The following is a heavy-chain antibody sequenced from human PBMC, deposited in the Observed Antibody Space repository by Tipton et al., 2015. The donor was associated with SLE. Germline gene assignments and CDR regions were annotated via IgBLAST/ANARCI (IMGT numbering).Heavy chain of an antibody. J-gene: IGHJ4*02. CDR1: GYSISSGYY. D-gene: IGHD6-19*01. Sequence: TLSLTCAVSGYSISSGYYWGWIRQPPEKGLEWIASMYPSGSTNYNPSLKSRVTISVDTSKNQFSLKLSSVTAADTAVYYCARGWVAGYFDYWGQGTLDTVSS. V-gene: IGHV4-38-2*01. CDR2: MYPSGST. CDR3: ARGWVAGYFDY.